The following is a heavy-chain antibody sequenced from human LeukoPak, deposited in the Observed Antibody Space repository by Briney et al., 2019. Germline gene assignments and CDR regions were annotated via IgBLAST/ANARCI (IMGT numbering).Heavy chain of an antibody. V-gene: IGHV4-39*01. Sequence: PSETLSLTCTVSGGSISSGGYYWGWIRQPPGKGLEWIGSIYYSGSTYYNPSLKSRVTISVDTSKNQFSLKLSSVTAADTAVYYCARHHLRPHFGVVIIRAFDIWGQGTMVTVSS. J-gene: IGHJ3*02. CDR1: GGSISSGGYY. CDR2: IYYSGST. CDR3: ARHHLRPHFGVVIIRAFDI. D-gene: IGHD3-3*01.